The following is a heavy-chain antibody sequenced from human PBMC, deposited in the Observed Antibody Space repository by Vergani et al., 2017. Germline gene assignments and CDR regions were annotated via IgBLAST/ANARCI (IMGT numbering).Heavy chain of an antibody. D-gene: IGHD2-2*01. CDR1: GFTFDDYA. CDR3: AKDKSLYQLLYYFDY. J-gene: IGHJ4*02. V-gene: IGHV3-9*01. CDR2: ISWNSGSI. Sequence: EVQLVESGGGLVQPGRSLRLSCAASGFTFDDYAMHWVRQAPGKGLEWVSGISWNSGSIGYADSVKGRFTISRDNAKNSLYLQMNSLRAEDTALYYCAKDKSLYQLLYYFDYWGQGTLVTVSS.